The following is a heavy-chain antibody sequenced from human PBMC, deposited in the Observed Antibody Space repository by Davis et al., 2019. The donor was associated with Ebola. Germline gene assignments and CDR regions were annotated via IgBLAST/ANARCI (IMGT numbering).Heavy chain of an antibody. CDR3: SRGGVAYSDLDY. J-gene: IGHJ4*02. CDR1: GYTFTGYD. CDR2: MNPNSGNT. V-gene: IGHV1-8*01. D-gene: IGHD2-21*01. Sequence: ASVKVSCKASGYTFTGYDINWVRQATGQGLEWMGWMNPNSGNTGYAQKFQGRVTMTRENFMSTAYMELRSLRSEDTAVYFCSRGGVAYSDLDYWGQGTLVAVSS.